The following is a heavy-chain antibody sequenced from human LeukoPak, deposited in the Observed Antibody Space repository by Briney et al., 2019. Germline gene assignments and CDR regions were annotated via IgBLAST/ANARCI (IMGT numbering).Heavy chain of an antibody. CDR2: IKQDGSEK. V-gene: IGHV3-7*01. J-gene: IGHJ4*02. CDR1: GFTLSSYW. Sequence: GGSLRLSCAASGFTLSSYWMSWVRQAPGKGLEWVANIKQDGSEKYYVDSVKGRFTISRDNAKNSLYLQMNSLRAEDTAVYYCARDRGFGEIDYWGQGTLVTVSS. D-gene: IGHD3-10*01. CDR3: ARDRGFGEIDY.